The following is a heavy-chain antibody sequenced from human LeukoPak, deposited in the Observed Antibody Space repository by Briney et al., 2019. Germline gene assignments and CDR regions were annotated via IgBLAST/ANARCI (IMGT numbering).Heavy chain of an antibody. CDR2: IFSTGDHS. D-gene: IGHD3-3*01. J-gene: IGHJ5*02. CDR1: GGSISGYY. Sequence: SETLSLTCSVSGGSISGYYLSWIRQSPGKGLEWIGRIFSTGDHSKYNPSFEGRVTMSVDMSKNQLSLSLSSMTAADTAVYYCAREYYYDFWGGYTNWFDPWGQGTLDTVSS. CDR3: AREYYYDFWGGYTNWFDP. V-gene: IGHV4-4*07.